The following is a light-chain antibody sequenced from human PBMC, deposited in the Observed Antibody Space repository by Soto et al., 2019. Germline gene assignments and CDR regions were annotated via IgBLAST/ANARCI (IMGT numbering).Light chain of an antibody. V-gene: IGKV1-5*03. J-gene: IGKJ2*01. CDR1: QSIISW. CDR3: PQYISYST. Sequence: DIQVTQSPSTLPASVGDRVTITCRSSQSIISWLPWYQQKQGKAPKLLIYEESSLEDGDPSRFSGSGSGPEFTLIISSLQHDDFATYDCPQYISYSTCGQGTKLEIK. CDR2: EES.